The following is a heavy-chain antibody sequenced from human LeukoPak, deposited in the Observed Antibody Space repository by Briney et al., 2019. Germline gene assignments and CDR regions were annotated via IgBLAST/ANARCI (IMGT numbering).Heavy chain of an antibody. Sequence: SETLSLTCTVSGGSISSSNYYWGWIRQPPGKGLEWIGYIYYSGSTNYNPSLKSQVTISVDTSKNQFSLKLSSVTAADTAVYYCARGGLRYFDWFFDYWGQGTLVTVSS. CDR3: ARGGLRYFDWFFDY. CDR1: GGSISSSNYY. CDR2: IYYSGST. V-gene: IGHV4-61*05. D-gene: IGHD3-9*01. J-gene: IGHJ4*02.